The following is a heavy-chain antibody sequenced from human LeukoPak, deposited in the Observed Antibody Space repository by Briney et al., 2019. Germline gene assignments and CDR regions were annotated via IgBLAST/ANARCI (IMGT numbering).Heavy chain of an antibody. J-gene: IGHJ4*02. CDR2: IYSGGST. V-gene: IGHV3-66*01. CDR1: GFTVSSDY. D-gene: IGHD3-16*02. Sequence: GGSLRLSCAASGFTVSSDYMSWVRQAPGKGLEWLSVIYSGGSTYYTDSVKGRFTTSRDNSKNTLYLQMNSLRVEDTAMYYCARDCYTTGCYWGQGTLVTVSS. CDR3: ARDCYTTGCY.